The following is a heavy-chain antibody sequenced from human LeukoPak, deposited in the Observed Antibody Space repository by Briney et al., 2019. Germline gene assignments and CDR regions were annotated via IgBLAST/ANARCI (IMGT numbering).Heavy chain of an antibody. CDR1: GFTFSSYG. Sequence: GGSLRLSCAASGFTFSSYGMHWVRQAPGKGLEWVAVISYDGSNKYYADSVKGRFTISRDNAKTSVYLQMNNLRPEDTAVYYCARDATYYLRNGYFDCWGHGTLVTVSS. CDR2: ISYDGSNK. D-gene: IGHD5/OR15-5a*01. V-gene: IGHV3-30*03. CDR3: ARDATYYLRNGYFDC. J-gene: IGHJ4*01.